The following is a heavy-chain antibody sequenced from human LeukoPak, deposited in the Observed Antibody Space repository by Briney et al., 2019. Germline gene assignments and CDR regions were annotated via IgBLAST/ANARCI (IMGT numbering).Heavy chain of an antibody. D-gene: IGHD3-22*01. Sequence: GGSLRLSCAASGFTFSSSWMHWVRQVPGKGLVWVSRINSDGRSTDYADSVKGRFTISRDNAKNTLYLQMNSLRAEDTAVYYCAKNRDSSDYPRDFDYWGQGSLVTVSS. CDR2: INSDGRST. CDR3: AKNRDSSDYPRDFDY. J-gene: IGHJ4*02. CDR1: GFTFSSSW. V-gene: IGHV3-74*01.